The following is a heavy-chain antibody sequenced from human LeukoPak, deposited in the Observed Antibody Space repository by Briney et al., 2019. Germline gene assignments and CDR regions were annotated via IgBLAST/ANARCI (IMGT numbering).Heavy chain of an antibody. CDR2: IYHSGST. V-gene: IGHV4-59*11. CDR1: SGSISSHY. D-gene: IGHD3-22*01. Sequence: PSETLSLTCTVSSGSISSHYGSWIRQPPGKGLEWIGYIYHSGSTKYNPSLKSRVIISVDTSKNQFSLKLSSVTAADTAVYYCARLYHSTDYTNWFDSWGQGTLVTVSS. J-gene: IGHJ5*01. CDR3: ARLYHSTDYTNWFDS.